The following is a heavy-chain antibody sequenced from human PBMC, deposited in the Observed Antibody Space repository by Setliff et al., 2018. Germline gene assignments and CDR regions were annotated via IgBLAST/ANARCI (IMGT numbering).Heavy chain of an antibody. CDR3: ARVRVGATDFAFDV. J-gene: IGHJ3*01. Sequence: SETLSLTCAVYVGPFSAYSWSWIRQPPGKGLEWIGEINHSGSTNYSPSLKSRVTISADTSKNQFSLKLRSVTAADAAVYYCARVRVGATDFAFDVWGQGTMVTVSS. CDR2: INHSGST. CDR1: VGPFSAYS. V-gene: IGHV4-34*01. D-gene: IGHD1-26*01.